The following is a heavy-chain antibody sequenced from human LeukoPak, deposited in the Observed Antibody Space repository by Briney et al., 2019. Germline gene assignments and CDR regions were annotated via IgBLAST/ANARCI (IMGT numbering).Heavy chain of an antibody. CDR2: ISGSGGST. J-gene: IGHJ4*02. V-gene: IGHV3-23*01. Sequence: GGSLRLSCAASGFTFSSYSMNWVRQAPGKGLEWVSAISGSGGSTYYADSVKGRFTISRDNSKNTLYLQMNSLRAEDTAVYYCAKALYSYDSSGYYGFDYWGQGTLVTVSS. CDR1: GFTFSSYS. D-gene: IGHD3-22*01. CDR3: AKALYSYDSSGYYGFDY.